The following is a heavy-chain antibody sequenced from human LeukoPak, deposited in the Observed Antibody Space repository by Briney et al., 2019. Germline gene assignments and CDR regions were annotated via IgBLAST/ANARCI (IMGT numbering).Heavy chain of an antibody. Sequence: GGSLRLSCAASGFAFSSYAIHWVRQAPGKGLEWVSFISYDGRIKYYADSAKGRFTISRDNSKNTLYLQMNSLRAEDTAVYYCASTIPAAGIYYFDYWGQGTLVTVSS. CDR2: ISYDGRIK. CDR3: ASTIPAAGIYYFDY. V-gene: IGHV3-30-3*01. CDR1: GFAFSSYA. D-gene: IGHD6-13*01. J-gene: IGHJ4*02.